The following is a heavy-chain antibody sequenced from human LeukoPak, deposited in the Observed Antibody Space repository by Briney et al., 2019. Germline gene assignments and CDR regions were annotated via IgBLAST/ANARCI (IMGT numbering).Heavy chain of an antibody. CDR1: GYTFTTYG. D-gene: IGHD2-21*01. V-gene: IGHV1-18*01. J-gene: IGHJ4*02. CDR2: ISAYNGNT. Sequence: GASVKVSCKTSGYTFTTYGISWVLQAPGQGLEWMGWISAYNGNTNYAQKLQGRVTLPTDTSTSTAYMELRSLRSGDTAVYYCAILYCGGDCYAGDYWGQGTLVTVSS. CDR3: AILYCGGDCYAGDY.